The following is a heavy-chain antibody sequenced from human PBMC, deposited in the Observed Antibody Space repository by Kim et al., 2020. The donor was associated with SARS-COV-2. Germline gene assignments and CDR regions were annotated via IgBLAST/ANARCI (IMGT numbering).Heavy chain of an antibody. CDR3: ARLVVAATNWFDS. D-gene: IGHD2-15*01. CDR1: GSSINSAEYY. J-gene: IGHJ5*02. V-gene: IGHV4-30-4*01. CDR2: IYYSGSS. Sequence: SETLSLTCTVSGSSINSAEYYWSWIRQPPGKGLQWIGYIYYSGSSYYNPSLKSRATISIDTSKNQVSLNLRSVTAADTAVYFCARLVVAATNWFDSWGQG.